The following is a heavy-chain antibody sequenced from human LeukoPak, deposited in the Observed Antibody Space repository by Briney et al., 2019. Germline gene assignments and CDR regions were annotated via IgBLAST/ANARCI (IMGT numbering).Heavy chain of an antibody. D-gene: IGHD3-10*01. Sequence: GGSLRLSCAASGFTFSSYGMSWVRQAPGKGLEWVSDISGSGGSTYYAASVKGRFTISRDNSKNTLYLQMNSLRAEDTAVYYCAKDRGEYYGSGSYWYYWGQGTLVSVYS. CDR3: AKDRGEYYGSGSYWYY. CDR2: ISGSGGST. V-gene: IGHV3-23*01. CDR1: GFTFSSYG. J-gene: IGHJ4*02.